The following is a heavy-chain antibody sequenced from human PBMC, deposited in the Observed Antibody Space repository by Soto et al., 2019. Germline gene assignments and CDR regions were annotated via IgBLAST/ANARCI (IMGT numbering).Heavy chain of an antibody. D-gene: IGHD3-10*01. CDR2: IYYSGST. Sequence: SETLSLTCTVSGGSISSGDYYWSWIRQPPGKGLEWIGYIYYSGSTYYNPSLKSRVTISVDTSKNQFSLKLSSVTAADTAVYYCAREPVPHPAFGELLYSGWFDPWGQGTLVTVSS. V-gene: IGHV4-30-4*01. CDR1: GGSISSGDYY. CDR3: AREPVPHPAFGELLYSGWFDP. J-gene: IGHJ5*02.